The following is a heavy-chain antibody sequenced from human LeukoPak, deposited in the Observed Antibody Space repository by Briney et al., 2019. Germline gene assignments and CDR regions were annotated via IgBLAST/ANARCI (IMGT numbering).Heavy chain of an antibody. Sequence: SETLSLTCTVSGASISSYYWAWIRQPPGKGLEWIGYIYYSGGTYYNPSLKSRVIISLDTSKNQFSLKLNSATAADTAVYYCARERGPNCNKDCLFDPWGRGTLVTVSS. D-gene: IGHD2/OR15-2a*01. CDR3: ARERGPNCNKDCLFDP. CDR1: GASISSYY. J-gene: IGHJ5*02. V-gene: IGHV4-59*01. CDR2: IYYSGGT.